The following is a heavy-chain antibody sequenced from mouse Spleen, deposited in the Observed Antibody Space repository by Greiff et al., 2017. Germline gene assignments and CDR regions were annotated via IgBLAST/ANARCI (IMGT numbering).Heavy chain of an antibody. D-gene: IGHD3-3*01. V-gene: IGHV5-17*01. CDR2: ISSGSSTI. Sequence: EVKLVESGGGLVKPGGSLKLSCAASGFTFSDYGMHWVRQAPEKGLEWVAYISSGSSTIYYADTVKGRFTISRDNAKNTLFLQMTSLRSEDTAMYYCARGDPYYFDYWGQGTTLTVSS. CDR3: ARGDPYYFDY. J-gene: IGHJ2*01. CDR1: GFTFSDYG.